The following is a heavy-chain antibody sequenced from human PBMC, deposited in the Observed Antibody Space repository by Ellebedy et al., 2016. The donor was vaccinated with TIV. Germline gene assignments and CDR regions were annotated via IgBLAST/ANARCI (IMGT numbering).Heavy chain of an antibody. D-gene: IGHD3-16*02. Sequence: AASVKVSCKASGGTFSSYAISWVRQAPGQGLEWMGGIIPIFGTANYAQKFQGRVTITADESTSTAYMELSSLRSEDTAVYYCARDTSEDYVWGSYRTWGQGTLVTVSS. V-gene: IGHV1-69*13. CDR1: GGTFSSYA. J-gene: IGHJ5*02. CDR2: IIPIFGTA. CDR3: ARDTSEDYVWGSYRT.